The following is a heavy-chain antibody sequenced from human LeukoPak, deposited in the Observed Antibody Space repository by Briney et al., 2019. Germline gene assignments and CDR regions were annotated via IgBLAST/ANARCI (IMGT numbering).Heavy chain of an antibody. J-gene: IGHJ6*03. Sequence: GGSLRLSCAASGFTFSSYGMHWVRQAPGKGLEWVAVISYDGSNKYYADSVKGRFTISRDNSKNTLYLQMNSLRAEDTAVYYCARGYCSGGSCYEHYYYYMDVWGKGTTVTVSS. CDR3: ARGYCSGGSCYEHYYYYMDV. CDR2: ISYDGSNK. V-gene: IGHV3-30*03. CDR1: GFTFSSYG. D-gene: IGHD2-15*01.